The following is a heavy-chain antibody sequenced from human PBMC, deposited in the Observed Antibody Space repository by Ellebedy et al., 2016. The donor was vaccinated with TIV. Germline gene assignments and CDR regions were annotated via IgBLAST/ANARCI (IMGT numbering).Heavy chain of an antibody. CDR2: INAGHGNT. Sequence: AASVKVSCKASVGTFSSYAMHWVRQAPGQRLEWVGWINAGHGNTKYSQKFKGRVTITRDTSASTAYMELSSLRSEDTAVYYGARGVLSTAPITLRSWFDPWGQGTLVTVSS. D-gene: IGHD2-2*01. V-gene: IGHV1-3*01. J-gene: IGHJ5*02. CDR3: ARGVLSTAPITLRSWFDP. CDR1: VGTFSSYA.